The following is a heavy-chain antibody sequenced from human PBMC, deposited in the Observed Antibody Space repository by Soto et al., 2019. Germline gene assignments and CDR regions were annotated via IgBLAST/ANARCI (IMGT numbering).Heavy chain of an antibody. CDR3: ARDLRVSGWYVNYYYYYGMDV. V-gene: IGHV3-30-3*01. Sequence: QVQLVESGGGVVQPGRSLRLSCAASGFTFSSYAMHWVRQAPGKGLEWVAVISYDGSNKYYADSVKGRFTISRDNSKNTLHLQMNSLRAADTAVYYCARDLRVSGWYVNYYYYYGMDVWGQGTTVTVSS. CDR2: ISYDGSNK. D-gene: IGHD6-19*01. J-gene: IGHJ6*02. CDR1: GFTFSSYA.